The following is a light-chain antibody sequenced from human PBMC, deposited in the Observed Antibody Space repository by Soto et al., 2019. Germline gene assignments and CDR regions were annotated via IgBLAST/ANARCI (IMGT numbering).Light chain of an antibody. CDR1: QSVGNN. CDR2: EAS. J-gene: IGKJ4*01. Sequence: EIVLTQSPATLSLSPGERATLSCRASQSVGNNLAWYQQKPGQAPGLLIYEASTRATGIPARFSGSGSGTDFTLTISSLKPEDFAVYYCHQHPPWPLPLGGGTKVE. CDR3: HQHPPWPLP. V-gene: IGKV3-11*01.